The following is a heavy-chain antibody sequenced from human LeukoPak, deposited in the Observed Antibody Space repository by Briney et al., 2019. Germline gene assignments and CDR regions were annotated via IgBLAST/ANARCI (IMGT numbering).Heavy chain of an antibody. CDR1: GFTFSSYG. Sequence: GGSLRLSCAASGFTFSSYGMHWVRQAPGKGLEWVAVISYDGSNKYYADSVKGRFTISRDNSKNTLYLQMNSLRAEDTAVYYCAHDYGDYEIWGYFDYWGQGTLVTVSS. CDR3: AHDYGDYEIWGYFDY. D-gene: IGHD4-17*01. J-gene: IGHJ4*02. CDR2: ISYDGSNK. V-gene: IGHV3-30*18.